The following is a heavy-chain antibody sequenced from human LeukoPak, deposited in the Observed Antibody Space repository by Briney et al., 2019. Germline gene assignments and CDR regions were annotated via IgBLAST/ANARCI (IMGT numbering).Heavy chain of an antibody. D-gene: IGHD2-2*01. CDR2: IYNDGSTT. CDR1: GFTFSSYW. V-gene: IGHV3-74*01. J-gene: IGHJ5*02. Sequence: AGGSLRLSCAASGFTFSSYWMHWVRQAPGKGLVWVSRIYNDGSTTSYADSVKGRFTIFRDNAKNTLYLQMNSLRAEDTAVYYCAREFTSRSFDPWGQGTLVTVSS. CDR3: AREFTSRSFDP.